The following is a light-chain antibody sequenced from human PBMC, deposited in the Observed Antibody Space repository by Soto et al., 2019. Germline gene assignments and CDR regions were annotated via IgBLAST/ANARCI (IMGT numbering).Light chain of an antibody. J-gene: IGLJ3*02. V-gene: IGLV1-47*02. CDR3: AAWDDSLGGSWV. CDR1: SSNIGSNY. Sequence: VVTQPPSASGTPGQRLIISCSGRSSNIGSNYVYWYQQLPGTAPKLLIYANDQRPSEVPDRFSGSKSGTSASLAISGLRSEDEAAYYCAAWDDSLGGSWVFGGGTKLTVL. CDR2: AND.